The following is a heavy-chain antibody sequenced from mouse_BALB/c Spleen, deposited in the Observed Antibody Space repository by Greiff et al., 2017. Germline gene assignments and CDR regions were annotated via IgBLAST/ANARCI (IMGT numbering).Heavy chain of an antibody. D-gene: IGHD2-14*01. V-gene: IGHV1-69*02. CDR1: GYTFTSYW. CDR3: ARRVYYRYGDYAMDY. Sequence: QVQLQQPGAELVKPGAPVKLSCKASGYTFTSYWMNWVKQRPGRGLEWIGRIDPSDSETHYNQKFKDKAALTVDKSSSTAYIQLSSLTSEDSAVYYCARRVYYRYGDYAMDYWGQGTSVTVSS. CDR2: IDPSDSET. J-gene: IGHJ4*01.